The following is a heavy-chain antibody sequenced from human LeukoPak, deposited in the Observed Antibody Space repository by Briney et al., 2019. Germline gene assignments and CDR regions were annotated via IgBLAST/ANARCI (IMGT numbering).Heavy chain of an antibody. Sequence: ASVKVSCKASGYTFTGYYMHWVRQAPGQGLEWMGWINPNSGGTNYAQKFQGRVTMTRDTSISTAYMELSRLRSDDTAVYYCARTLRTRYSSSWSNFDYWGQGTLVTVSS. V-gene: IGHV1-2*02. CDR1: GYTFTGYY. CDR2: INPNSGGT. D-gene: IGHD6-13*01. J-gene: IGHJ4*02. CDR3: ARTLRTRYSSSWSNFDY.